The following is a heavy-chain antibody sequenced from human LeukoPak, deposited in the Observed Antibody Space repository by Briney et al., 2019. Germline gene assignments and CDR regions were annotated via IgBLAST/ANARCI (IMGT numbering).Heavy chain of an antibody. CDR1: GFTFSSYA. D-gene: IGHD3-22*01. Sequence: PGGSLRLSCAASGFTFSSYAMHWVRQAPGKGLEYVSAISSNGGSTYYANSVKGRFTISRDNSKNTLYLQMGSLRAEDMAVYYCARDQSGTYYYDSSGLDYWGQGTLVTVSS. CDR2: ISSNGGST. CDR3: ARDQSGTYYYDSSGLDY. V-gene: IGHV3-64*01. J-gene: IGHJ4*02.